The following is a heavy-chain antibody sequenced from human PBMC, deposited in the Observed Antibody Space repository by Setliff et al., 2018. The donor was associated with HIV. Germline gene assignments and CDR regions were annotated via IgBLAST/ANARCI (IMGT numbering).Heavy chain of an antibody. D-gene: IGHD1-1*01. CDR1: GGSFNNYA. CDR2: ISPILGTT. J-gene: IGHJ3*02. V-gene: IGHV1-69*10. Sequence: SVKVSCKAAGGSFNNYAISWVRQAPGQGLEWVGGISPILGTTNSGPRFHGRVTITADKSTNTVYIELSSLRSEETDLYYWARAARGGLQYGPTGHAFDIWGQGTMVTVSS. CDR3: ARAARGGLQYGPTGHAFDI.